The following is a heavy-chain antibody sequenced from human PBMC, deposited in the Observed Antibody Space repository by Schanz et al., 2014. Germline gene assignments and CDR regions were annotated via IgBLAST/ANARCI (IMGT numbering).Heavy chain of an antibody. D-gene: IGHD2-8*02. Sequence: VQLLESGGGLVQPGGSLRLSCAASGFTFSTSAMSWVRQAPGKGLEWVAVIWSDGTNEYYADSVKGRFTISRDNTKNSLFLQLNSLRVEDTAVYYCAKTLFPGGTQTFGNWGRGTLVTVSS. J-gene: IGHJ4*02. V-gene: IGHV3-33*03. CDR2: IWSDGTNE. CDR1: GFTFSTSA. CDR3: AKTLFPGGTQTFGN.